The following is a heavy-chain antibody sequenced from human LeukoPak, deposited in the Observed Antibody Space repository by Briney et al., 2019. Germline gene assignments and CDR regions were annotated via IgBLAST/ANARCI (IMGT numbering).Heavy chain of an antibody. CDR1: GYTFTGYF. V-gene: IGHV1-2*06. Sequence: ASVKVSCKASGYTFTGYFVHWVRQAPGQGLEWMGRINPNSGGTNYAQKFQGRVTMTRDTSISTAYMELSRLRSDDTAVYYCARDYYGSGDTIDYWGQGTLVTVSS. D-gene: IGHD3-10*01. CDR3: ARDYYGSGDTIDY. J-gene: IGHJ4*02. CDR2: INPNSGGT.